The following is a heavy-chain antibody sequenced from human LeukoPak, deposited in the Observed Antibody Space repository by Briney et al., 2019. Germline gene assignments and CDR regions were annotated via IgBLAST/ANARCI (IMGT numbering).Heavy chain of an antibody. CDR1: GYTFTGYY. J-gene: IGHJ6*02. Sequence: ASVKVSCKASGYTFTGYYMHWVRQAPGQGLEWMGWINPNSGGANYAQKFQGWVTMTRDTSISTAYMELSRLRSDDTAVYYCARVVLYSSGWYDYYYYGMDVWGQGTTVTVSS. CDR2: INPNSGGA. V-gene: IGHV1-2*04. CDR3: ARVVLYSSGWYDYYYYGMDV. D-gene: IGHD6-19*01.